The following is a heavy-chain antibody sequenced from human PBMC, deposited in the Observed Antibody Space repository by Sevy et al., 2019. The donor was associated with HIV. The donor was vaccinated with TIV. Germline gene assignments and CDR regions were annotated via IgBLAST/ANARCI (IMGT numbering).Heavy chain of an antibody. CDR2: MSGSGAIV. CDR3: AKSLVVFDGFEI. J-gene: IGHJ3*02. V-gene: IGHV3-23*01. CDR1: GFTFSSYA. Sequence: GGSLRLSCAASGFTFSSYAMSWVRQAPGKGLEWVSAMSGSGAIVYYADSVKGRFTISRDNPKNTLYLQMSSLRAEDTALYYCAKSLVVFDGFEIWGQGTRVTVSS. D-gene: IGHD2-8*02.